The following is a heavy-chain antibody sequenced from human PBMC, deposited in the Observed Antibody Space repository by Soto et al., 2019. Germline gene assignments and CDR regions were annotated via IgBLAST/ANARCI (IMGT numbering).Heavy chain of an antibody. J-gene: IGHJ4*02. CDR2: IWYDGSNK. Sequence: QVQLVESGGGVVQPGRSLRLSCAASGFTFSSYGMHWVRQAPGKGLEWVAVIWYDGSNKYYADSVKGRFTISRDNSENTLYLQMNSLRAEDTAVYYCARGWHDYSDLHFDYWGQGTLVTVSS. D-gene: IGHD3-16*01. V-gene: IGHV3-33*01. CDR1: GFTFSSYG. CDR3: ARGWHDYSDLHFDY.